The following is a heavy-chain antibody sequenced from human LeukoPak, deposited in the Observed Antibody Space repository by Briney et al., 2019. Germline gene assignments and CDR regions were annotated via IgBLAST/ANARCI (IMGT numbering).Heavy chain of an antibody. CDR2: IQSKIDGGTI. CDR1: GLTFSKAW. CDR3: TTDGYCSGGNCYSFDY. D-gene: IGHD2-15*01. V-gene: IGHV3-15*01. J-gene: IGHJ4*02. Sequence: GGSLRLSCAASGLTFSKAWMSWVRQAPGKGLEWVGRIQSKIDGGTIEYAAPVKGRFTISRDDSKNTQYLQMNSLKTEDTAVYYCTTDGYCSGGNCYSFDYWGQGILVTVSA.